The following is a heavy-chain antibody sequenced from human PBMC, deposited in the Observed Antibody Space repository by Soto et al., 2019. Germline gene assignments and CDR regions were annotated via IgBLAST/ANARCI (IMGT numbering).Heavy chain of an antibody. CDR3: ARRSSTYLNEITLDP. V-gene: IGHV1-2*02. D-gene: IGHD2-2*01. CDR2: IKTDSGDT. CDR1: RYTFTSYD. J-gene: IGHJ5*02. Sequence: GASVKVSCKASRYTFTSYDIYWVRQAPGQGLEWMGWIKTDSGDTDYAQNFQGRVTMTRDTSINTAYMEPNNLVSDDTAVYYCARRSSTYLNEITLDPWGQGTMVTVSS.